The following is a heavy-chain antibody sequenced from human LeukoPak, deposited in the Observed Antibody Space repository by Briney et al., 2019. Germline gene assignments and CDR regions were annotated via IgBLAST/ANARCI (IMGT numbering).Heavy chain of an antibody. CDR2: ISSSGSTI. CDR3: ARARLWFGELFYFDY. Sequence: PGGSLRLSCAASGLTFSDYYMSWIRQAPGKGLEWVSYISSSGSTIYYADSVKGRFTISRDNAKNSLYLQMNSLRAEDTAVYYCARARLWFGELFYFDYWGQGTLVTVSS. J-gene: IGHJ4*02. V-gene: IGHV3-11*01. CDR1: GLTFSDYY. D-gene: IGHD3-10*01.